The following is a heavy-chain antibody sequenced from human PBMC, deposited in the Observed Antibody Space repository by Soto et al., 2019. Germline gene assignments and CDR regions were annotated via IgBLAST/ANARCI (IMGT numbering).Heavy chain of an antibody. CDR3: ARVPWNPIRFWEWLHRYFFAY. CDR2: ISAYNGNT. D-gene: IGHD3-3*01. J-gene: IGHJ4*02. CDR1: GYTFTSYG. V-gene: IGHV1-18*01. Sequence: ASVKVSCKASGYTFTSYGISWVRQAPGQGLEWMGWISAYNGNTNYAQKLQGRVTMTTDTSTSTAYMELRSLRSDDTAVYYCARVPWNPIRFWEWLHRYFFAYSGQGTLVTGSS.